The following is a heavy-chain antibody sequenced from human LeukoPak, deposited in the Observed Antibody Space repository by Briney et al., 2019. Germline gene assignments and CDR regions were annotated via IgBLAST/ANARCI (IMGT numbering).Heavy chain of an antibody. CDR1: GFTFSSYG. CDR2: ISYDGSNK. V-gene: IGHV3-30*18. D-gene: IGHD2-2*01. J-gene: IGHJ3*02. Sequence: GGSLRLSCAASGFTFSSYGMHWVRQAPGKGLEWVVVISYDGSNKYYADSVKGRFTISRDNSKNTLYLQMNSLRAEDTAVYYCAKDEHYCSSTSCYGNDAFDIWGQGTMVTVSS. CDR3: AKDEHYCSSTSCYGNDAFDI.